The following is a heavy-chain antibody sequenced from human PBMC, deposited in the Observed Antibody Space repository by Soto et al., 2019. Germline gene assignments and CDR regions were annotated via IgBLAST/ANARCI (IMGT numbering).Heavy chain of an antibody. D-gene: IGHD1-26*01. Sequence: EVQLVESGGGLVQPGRSLRLSCAASGFTFGDYLMHWVRQAPGKGLEWVSGISWNSGNIGYADSVKGRFTISRDNAKNSLYLQMNSLRGEDTAFYYCAKDRYSGSYADAFDIWGQGTMVTVSS. V-gene: IGHV3-9*01. CDR1: GFTFGDYL. CDR3: AKDRYSGSYADAFDI. J-gene: IGHJ3*02. CDR2: ISWNSGNI.